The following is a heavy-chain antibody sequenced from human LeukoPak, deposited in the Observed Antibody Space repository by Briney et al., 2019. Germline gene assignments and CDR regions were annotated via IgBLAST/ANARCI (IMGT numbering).Heavy chain of an antibody. Sequence: GGSLRLSCAASGVTLSSYSRNWIRQAPGKGLEWVSSISSSSSYIYYADSVKGRFTISRDNAKNSLYLQMNSLRAEDTAVYYRARDRVTVRAQQQLACNWFDTRGDRTLVTVSS. J-gene: IGHJ5*01. CDR2: ISSSSSYI. CDR3: ARDRVTVRAQQQLACNWFDT. V-gene: IGHV3-21*01. CDR1: GVTLSSYS. D-gene: IGHD6-13*01.